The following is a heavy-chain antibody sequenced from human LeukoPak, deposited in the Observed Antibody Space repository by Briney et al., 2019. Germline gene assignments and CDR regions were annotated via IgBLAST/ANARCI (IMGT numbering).Heavy chain of an antibody. J-gene: IGHJ6*02. CDR1: GYTLTELY. V-gene: IGHV1-24*01. D-gene: IGHD2-2*01. CDR3: ATEQSNQLLHYYGMDV. CDR2: FDPEDGET. Sequence: ASVTVSCKVSGYTLTELYMHWVRQAPGKGLEWMGGFDPEDGETIYAQKFQGRVTMTEDTSTDTAYMELSSLRSEDTAVYYCATEQSNQLLHYYGMDVWGQGTTVTVSS.